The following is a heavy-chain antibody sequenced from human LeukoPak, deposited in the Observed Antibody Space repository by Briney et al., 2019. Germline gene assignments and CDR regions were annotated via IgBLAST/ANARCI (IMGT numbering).Heavy chain of an antibody. CDR2: IKSKTDGGTT. J-gene: IGHJ4*02. CDR3: ITDWIVRYFDYFDY. Sequence: GGSLRLSCAASGFTFSNAWMSWVRQAPGKGLEWVGRIKSKTDGGTTDYAAPVKGRFTISRDDSKNTLYLQMNSLKTEDTAVYYCITDWIVRYFDYFDYWGQGTLVTVSS. V-gene: IGHV3-15*01. D-gene: IGHD3-9*01. CDR1: GFTFSNAW.